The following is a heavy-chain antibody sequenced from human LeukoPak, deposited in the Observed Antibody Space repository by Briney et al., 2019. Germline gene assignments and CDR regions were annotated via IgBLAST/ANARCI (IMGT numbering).Heavy chain of an antibody. D-gene: IGHD3-3*01. Sequence: ASVKVSCKASGYTFTDYYMHWVRQAPGQGLEWMGWINPNSGGTNYAQKFQGWVTITRDTSASTAYMELSSLRSEDTAVYYCARTYYDFWSGYRPLYYFDYWGQGTLVTVSS. CDR3: ARTYYDFWSGYRPLYYFDY. V-gene: IGHV1-2*04. CDR2: INPNSGGT. J-gene: IGHJ4*02. CDR1: GYTFTDYY.